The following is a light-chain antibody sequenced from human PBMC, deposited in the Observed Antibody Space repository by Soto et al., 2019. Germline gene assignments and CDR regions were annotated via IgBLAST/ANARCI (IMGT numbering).Light chain of an antibody. V-gene: IGKV3-15*01. CDR1: QSVSSN. CDR3: QQYNNWPYT. CDR2: GAS. Sequence: EIVMTQSPATLSASPGERATLSCRASQSVSSNLGWYQQKPGQAPRLLIYGASTRDTGIPARFSGSGSGTEFTLTISSLQSEDFAVYYCQQYNNWPYTFGQGTKLEIK. J-gene: IGKJ2*01.